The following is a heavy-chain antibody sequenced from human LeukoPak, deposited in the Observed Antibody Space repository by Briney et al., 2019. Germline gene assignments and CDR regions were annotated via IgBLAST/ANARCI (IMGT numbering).Heavy chain of an antibody. CDR1: GFTFSSYW. CDR3: ASSSGGSWNDAFDI. J-gene: IGHJ3*02. Sequence: GGSLRLSCAASGFTFSSYWMNWVCQAPGKGLEWVANIKQDGSEKYYVDSVKGRFTISRDNAKNSLYLQMNSLRAEDTAVYYCASSSGGSWNDAFDIWGQGTMVTVSS. D-gene: IGHD2-15*01. V-gene: IGHV3-7*01. CDR2: IKQDGSEK.